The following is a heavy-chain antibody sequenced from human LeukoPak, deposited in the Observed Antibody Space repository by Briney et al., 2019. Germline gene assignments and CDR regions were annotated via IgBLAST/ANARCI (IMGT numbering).Heavy chain of an antibody. V-gene: IGHV3-21*01. CDR1: GFTFSSYS. CDR3: ASSAPSDI. Sequence: GGPLRLSCAASGFTFSSYSMDWVRQAPGKGLEWVSSISSSSSYIYYADSVKGRFTIPRDNAKHSLYLQMNSLRAEDTAVYYCASSAPSDIWGRGTMVTVSS. CDR2: ISSSSSYI. J-gene: IGHJ3*02.